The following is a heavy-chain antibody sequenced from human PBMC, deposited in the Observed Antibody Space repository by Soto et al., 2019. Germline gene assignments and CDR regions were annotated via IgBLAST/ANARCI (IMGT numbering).Heavy chain of an antibody. CDR2: IIPIFGTA. Sequence: VKVSCKASGGSFSSYAIIWVRQAPGQGLEWMGGIIPIFGTANYAQKFQGRVTITADESTSTAYMELSSLRSEDTAVYYCARGTPQYKMLERGLGYGMDVWGQGTTVTVSS. CDR3: ARGTPQYKMLERGLGYGMDV. CDR1: GGSFSSYA. D-gene: IGHD2-2*01. J-gene: IGHJ6*02. V-gene: IGHV1-69*13.